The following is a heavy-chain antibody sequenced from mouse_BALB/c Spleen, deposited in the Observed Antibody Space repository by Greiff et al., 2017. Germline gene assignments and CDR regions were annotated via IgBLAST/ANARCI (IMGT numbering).Heavy chain of an antibody. D-gene: IGHD2-10*02. J-gene: IGHJ4*01. Sequence: QVQLKESGPGLVAPSQSLSITCTVSGFSLTSYGVHWVRQPPGKGLEWLGVIWAGGSTNYNSALMSRLSISKDNSKSQVFFKMNSLQADDTAIYYCARKYGNYAMDYWGQGTSVTVSS. CDR1: GFSLTSYG. CDR2: IWAGGST. V-gene: IGHV2-9*02. CDR3: ARKYGNYAMDY.